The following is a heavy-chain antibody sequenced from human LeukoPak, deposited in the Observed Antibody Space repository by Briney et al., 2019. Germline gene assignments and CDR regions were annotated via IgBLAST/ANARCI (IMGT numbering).Heavy chain of an antibody. D-gene: IGHD6-13*01. CDR1: GFTFSSYA. CDR2: ISGSGGST. V-gene: IGHV3-23*01. J-gene: IGHJ4*02. CDR3: AKDPVGSSWFFDY. Sequence: PGGSLRLSCAASGFTFSSYAMSWVRQAPGEGLEWVSAISGSGGSTYYADSVKGRFTISRDNSKNTLYLQMNSLRAEDTAVYYCAKDPVGSSWFFDYWGQGTLVTVSS.